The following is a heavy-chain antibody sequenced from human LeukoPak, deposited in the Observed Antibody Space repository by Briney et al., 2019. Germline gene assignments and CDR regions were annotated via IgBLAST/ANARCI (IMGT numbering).Heavy chain of an antibody. D-gene: IGHD1-26*01. CDR3: ARDDGRTSRLFDY. V-gene: IGHV3-48*04. J-gene: IGHJ4*02. Sequence: GGSLRLSCAASGFTFSSYSMNWVRQAPGKGLEWVSYISSSSSTIYYADSVKGRFTISRDNAKNSLYLQVNSLRAEDTAVYYCARDDGRTSRLFDYWGQGTLVTVSS. CDR1: GFTFSSYS. CDR2: ISSSSSTI.